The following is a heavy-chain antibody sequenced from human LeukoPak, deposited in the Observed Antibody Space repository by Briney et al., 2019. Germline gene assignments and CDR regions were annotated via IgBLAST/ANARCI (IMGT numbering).Heavy chain of an antibody. J-gene: IGHJ3*02. V-gene: IGHV1-2*02. Sequence: PGASVKVSCKASGYTFTGYYMHWVRQAPGQGLEWMGWINPNSGGTNYAQKFQGRVTMTRDTSISTAYMELCRLRSDDTAVYYCARDYTVTDDAFDIWGQGTMVTVSS. CDR1: GYTFTGYY. CDR3: ARDYTVTDDAFDI. D-gene: IGHD4-17*01. CDR2: INPNSGGT.